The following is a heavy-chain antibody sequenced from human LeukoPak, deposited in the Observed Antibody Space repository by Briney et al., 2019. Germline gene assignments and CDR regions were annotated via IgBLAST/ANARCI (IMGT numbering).Heavy chain of an antibody. D-gene: IGHD6-6*01. CDR3: ATPYTTSSIAY. CDR2: IYPGDSDT. J-gene: IGHJ4*02. CDR1: GYSFTTYW. Sequence: GESLKISCKGSGYSFTTYWIGWVRQMPGKGLEWMGIIYPGDSDTRYSPSFQGQVTISADKSVSTAYLQWSSLKASDTAMYYCATPYTTSSIAYWGQGTLVTVSS. V-gene: IGHV5-51*01.